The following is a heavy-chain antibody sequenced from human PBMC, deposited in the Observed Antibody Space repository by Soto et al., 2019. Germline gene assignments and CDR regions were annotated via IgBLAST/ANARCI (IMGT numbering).Heavy chain of an antibody. Sequence: QVQLQQWGAGLLKPSETLSLTCAVYGGSFSGYYWSWIRQPPGKGLEWIGEINHSGSTNYNPSLRSRVTISVDTSKNQFSRKLGSVTAADSAVYCCARGGDSYSSLDYYYYLAVWGKGTTVTVSS. CDR2: INHSGST. V-gene: IGHV4-34*01. CDR3: ARGGDSYSSLDYYYYLAV. D-gene: IGHD2-21*02. CDR1: GGSFSGYY. J-gene: IGHJ6*03.